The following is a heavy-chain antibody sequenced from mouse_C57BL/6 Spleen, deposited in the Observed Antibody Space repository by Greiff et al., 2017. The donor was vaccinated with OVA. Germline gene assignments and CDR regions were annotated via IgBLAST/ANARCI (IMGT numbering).Heavy chain of an antibody. CDR3: ARPSYYDGSLWYFDG. J-gene: IGHJ1*03. D-gene: IGHD1-1*01. V-gene: IGHV8-8*01. CDR2: IWWDDDK. CDR1: GFSLSTFGMG. Sequence: QVTLKVSGPGILQPSQTLSLTCSFSGFSLSTFGMGVGWIRQPSGKGLEWLAHIWWDDDKYYNPALKSRLTISKDTSKNQVFLKIANGDTADTATDYCARPSYYDGSLWYFDGWGTGTTGTVSS.